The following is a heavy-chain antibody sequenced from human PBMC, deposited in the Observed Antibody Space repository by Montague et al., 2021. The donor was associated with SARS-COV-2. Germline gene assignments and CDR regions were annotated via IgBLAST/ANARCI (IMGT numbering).Heavy chain of an antibody. CDR3: ARTPRRNSGVDSVTFDI. V-gene: IGHV4-39*01. J-gene: IGHJ3*02. CDR2: IYYTWST. CDR1: GDSISSSSYY. D-gene: IGHD2-21*01. Sequence: SETLSLTCTVSGDSISSSSYYWAWIRQPPGKGLEWIGSIYYTWSTYYNPSLTSRVTISVDTSKNQFSLQLSSVTDADTAVYYCARTPRRNSGVDSVTFDIWGQGTMVTVSS.